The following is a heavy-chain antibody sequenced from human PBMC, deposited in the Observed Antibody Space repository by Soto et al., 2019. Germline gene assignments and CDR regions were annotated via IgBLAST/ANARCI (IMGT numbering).Heavy chain of an antibody. CDR3: ATSPRVGATIFDY. CDR2: INHSGST. J-gene: IGHJ4*02. CDR1: GGSFSGYY. D-gene: IGHD1-26*01. Sequence: KTSETLSLTCAVYGGSFSGYYWSWIRQPPGKGLEWIGEINHSGSTNYNPSLKSRVTISVDTSKNQFSLKLSSVTAADTAVYYCATSPRVGATIFDYWGQGTLVTVSS. V-gene: IGHV4-34*01.